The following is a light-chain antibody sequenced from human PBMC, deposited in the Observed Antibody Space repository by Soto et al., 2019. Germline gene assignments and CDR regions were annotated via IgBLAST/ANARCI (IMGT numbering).Light chain of an antibody. CDR1: QSISSW. V-gene: IGKV1-5*03. CDR3: QQYYSYPRT. J-gene: IGKJ1*01. Sequence: IQMTQSPSTLSASLGDRVTITCRASQSISSWLAWYQQKPGKAPKLLIYKASSLESGVPSRFSGSGSGTEFTLTISCLQSEDFATYYCQQYYSYPRTFGQGTKVDI. CDR2: KAS.